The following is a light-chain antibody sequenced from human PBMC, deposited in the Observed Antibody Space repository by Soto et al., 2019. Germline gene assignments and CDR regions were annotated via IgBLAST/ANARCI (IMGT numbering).Light chain of an antibody. V-gene: IGKV3-15*01. CDR2: GAS. J-gene: IGKJ4*01. CDR3: QQYHHWPVT. Sequence: ILLTESPETQSPSPGPRVTLSYXASQSVTINFAWYQHTPGQSPRLLISGASSGATGLPSRFSGSGSGTDFTLTINSLQSEDAAVYYCQQYHHWPVTFGGGTKVDIK. CDR1: QSVTIN.